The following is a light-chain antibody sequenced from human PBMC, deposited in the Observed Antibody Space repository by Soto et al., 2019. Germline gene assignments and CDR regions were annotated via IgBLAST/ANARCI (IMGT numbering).Light chain of an antibody. CDR3: QQYNDWPFP. V-gene: IGKV3-15*01. CDR2: GVS. Sequence: VLKQSLGTVSLSPGERATLSCRASQRISDTLAWYQQKPGQAPRLLIYGVSTRATGIPARFSGSESGTEFTLTISSLQSEDFAVYYCQQYNDWPFPFGPGTKVDIK. J-gene: IGKJ3*01. CDR1: QRISDT.